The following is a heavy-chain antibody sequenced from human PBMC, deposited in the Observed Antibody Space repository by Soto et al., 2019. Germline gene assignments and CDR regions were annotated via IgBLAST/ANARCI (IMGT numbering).Heavy chain of an antibody. V-gene: IGHV1-58*02. CDR3: SADHPHMAMGWPV. CDR2: IVVVSGST. CDR1: GFDFGSFG. J-gene: IGHJ6*02. D-gene: IGHD1-26*01. Sequence: ASVKVSCKASGFDFGSFGIQFLRQTRGRGLEWIGWIVVVSGSTNYARHFQGRVAISRDMSSSTAYLDLSDLKSDDTAVYFCSADHPHMAMGWPVWGQGTTVSVYS.